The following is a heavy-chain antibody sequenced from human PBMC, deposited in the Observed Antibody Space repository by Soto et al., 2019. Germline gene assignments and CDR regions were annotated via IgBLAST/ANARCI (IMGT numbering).Heavy chain of an antibody. D-gene: IGHD1-1*01. Sequence: SETLSLTCSVSCFAISRGYYWSWVRQPPGKGLEWIGSIYPSVSSYHNPSLETRVRLSIDTSKNQFTLNLTSVTAADTALYYCAREKVGTTFFDNWGQGIQVTVSS. V-gene: IGHV4-38-2*02. CDR3: AREKVGTTFFDN. J-gene: IGHJ4*02. CDR1: CFAISRGYY. CDR2: IYPSVSS.